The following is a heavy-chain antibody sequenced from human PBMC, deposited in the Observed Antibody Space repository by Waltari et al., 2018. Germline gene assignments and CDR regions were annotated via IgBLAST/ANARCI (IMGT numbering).Heavy chain of an antibody. CDR2: FWYDGSNK. J-gene: IGHJ6*02. V-gene: IGHV3-33*01. Sequence: QVQLVESGGGVVQPGRSLRLSCAASGFGLQNYGIDWVRQAPGKGLESVAVFWYDGSNKFYAESVKGRFTISRDNSENTVYLQMKSLRVEDTAVYYCARDDHGDYEYYGMDVWGPGTTVTVSS. D-gene: IGHD4-17*01. CDR3: ARDDHGDYEYYGMDV. CDR1: GFGLQNYG.